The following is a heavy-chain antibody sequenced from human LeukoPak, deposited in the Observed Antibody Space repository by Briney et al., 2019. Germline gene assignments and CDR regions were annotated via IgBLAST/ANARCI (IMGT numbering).Heavy chain of an antibody. CDR3: AREGGRAAAGRFDY. V-gene: IGHV3-30*02. Sequence: GGSLRLSCAASGVIFRSSGMHWVRQAPGKGLEWVTFIQNDGSDKSYAASVKGRFTISRDNSKNTVYLHMNSLRADDTALYYCAREGGRAAAGRFDYWGQGTLVTVSS. J-gene: IGHJ4*02. D-gene: IGHD6-13*01. CDR1: GVIFRSSG. CDR2: IQNDGSDK.